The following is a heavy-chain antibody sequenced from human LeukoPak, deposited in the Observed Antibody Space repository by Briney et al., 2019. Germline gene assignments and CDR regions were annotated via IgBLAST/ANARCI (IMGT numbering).Heavy chain of an antibody. CDR1: GGSFSGYY. J-gene: IGHJ5*02. CDR3: ATRWFGELFWFDP. D-gene: IGHD3-10*01. Sequence: SETLSLTCAVYGGSFSGYYWNWIRQPPGKGLEWIGEINHSGSTNYNPSLKSRVTISVDTSKNQFSLKLSSVTAADTAVYYCATRWFGELFWFDPWGQGTLVTVSS. V-gene: IGHV4-34*01. CDR2: INHSGST.